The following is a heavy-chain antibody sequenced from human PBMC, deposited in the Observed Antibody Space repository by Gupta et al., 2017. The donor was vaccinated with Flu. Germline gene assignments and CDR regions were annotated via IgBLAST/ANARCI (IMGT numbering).Heavy chain of an antibody. V-gene: IGHV4-34*01. CDR3: ARGPFGRPDIYCNNGVCLTMQPWFDP. D-gene: IGHD2-8*01. J-gene: IGHJ5*02. CDR1: GGSFSGHY. CDR2: INHSGST. Sequence: QVQLQQWGAGLLKPSETLSLTCAVYGGSFSGHYWTWIRRPPGKGLEWIGGINHSGSTTYNPSLKSRVTISVDTSKNQFSLKMTSLTAADTAVYYCARGPFGRPDIYCNNGVCLTMQPWFDPWGQGSLLTVSS.